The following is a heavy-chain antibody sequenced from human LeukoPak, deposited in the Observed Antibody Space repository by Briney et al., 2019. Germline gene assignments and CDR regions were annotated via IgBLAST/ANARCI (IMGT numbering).Heavy chain of an antibody. J-gene: IGHJ5*02. Sequence: SQTLSLTCTVSGGSISSGDYYWSWIRQPPGKGLEWIGYIYYSGSTYYNPSLKSRLTISVDTSKNQFSLRLSSVTDADTAVYYCARGGYCSSTSCYRVRFDPWGQGTLVTVSS. V-gene: IGHV4-30-4*01. CDR1: GGSISSGDYY. D-gene: IGHD2-2*01. CDR2: IYYSGST. CDR3: ARGGYCSSTSCYRVRFDP.